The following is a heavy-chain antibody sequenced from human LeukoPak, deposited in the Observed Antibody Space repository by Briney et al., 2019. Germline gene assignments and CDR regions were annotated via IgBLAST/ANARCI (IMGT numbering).Heavy chain of an antibody. CDR1: GFTFSDYY. J-gene: IGHJ3*02. CDR2: ISSSSSYT. Sequence: PGGSLRLSCAAPGFTFSDYYMSWIRQAPGKGLEWVSYISSSSSYTNYADSVKGRFTISRDNAKNSLYLQMNSLRAEDTAVYYCAAAYCGGDCYSGAGAFDIWGQGTMVTVSS. V-gene: IGHV3-11*03. CDR3: AAAYCGGDCYSGAGAFDI. D-gene: IGHD2-21*02.